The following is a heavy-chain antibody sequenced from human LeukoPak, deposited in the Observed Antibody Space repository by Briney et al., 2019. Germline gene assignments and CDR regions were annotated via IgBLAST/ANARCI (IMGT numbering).Heavy chain of an antibody. V-gene: IGHV4-59*01. CDR2: IYYSGST. D-gene: IGHD3-22*01. Sequence: TSETLSLTCTVSGGSISSYYWSWIRKPPGKGLEWIGYIYYSGSTNYNPSLKSRVTISVDTSKNQFSLKLSSVTAADTAVYYCARDPPGNYFDGTGYYSWGQGTLVTVSS. J-gene: IGHJ5*02. CDR1: GGSISSYY. CDR3: ARDPPGNYFDGTGYYS.